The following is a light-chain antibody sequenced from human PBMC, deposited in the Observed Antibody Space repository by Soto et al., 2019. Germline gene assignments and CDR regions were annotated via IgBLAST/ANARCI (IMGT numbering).Light chain of an antibody. Sequence: IQLTQSPPSQPASVGDRVTITCRASQDINSYLVWYQQKPGKAPKLLIYKASTLKSGVPSRFSGSGSGTEFTLTISSLQPDDFATYYCQHYNSYSEAFGQGTKVELK. J-gene: IGKJ1*01. CDR2: KAS. CDR1: QDINSY. CDR3: QHYNSYSEA. V-gene: IGKV1-5*03.